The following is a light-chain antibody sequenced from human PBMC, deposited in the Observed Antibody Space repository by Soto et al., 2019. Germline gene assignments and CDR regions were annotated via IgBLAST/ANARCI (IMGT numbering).Light chain of an antibody. CDR3: QQYSNWPPIT. V-gene: IGKV3-15*01. CDR2: DTS. CDR1: QCVSSSY. J-gene: IGKJ5*01. Sequence: EIVLTQSPATLSLSPGERATLSCRASQCVSSSYLAWYQQKPGQAPRLLIYDTSTRATGIPARFSGSGSGTEFTLTISSLQSEDFAVYYCQQYSNWPPITFGQGTRLEIK.